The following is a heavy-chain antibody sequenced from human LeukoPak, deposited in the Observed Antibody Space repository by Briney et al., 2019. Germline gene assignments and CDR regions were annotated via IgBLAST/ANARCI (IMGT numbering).Heavy chain of an antibody. Sequence: ASVKVSCKASGYTFTGYYMHWVRQAPGQGLEWMGWINPNSGGTNYAQKFQGWVTMTRDTSISTAYMELSRLRSDDTAVYYCARAKGYYYDSSGYYTLDYWGQGTLVTVSS. D-gene: IGHD3-22*01. CDR2: INPNSGGT. CDR1: GYTFTGYY. J-gene: IGHJ4*02. CDR3: ARAKGYYYDSSGYYTLDY. V-gene: IGHV1-2*04.